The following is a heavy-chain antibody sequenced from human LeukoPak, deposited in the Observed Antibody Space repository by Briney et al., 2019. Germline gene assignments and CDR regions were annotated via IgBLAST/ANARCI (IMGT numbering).Heavy chain of an antibody. J-gene: IGHJ3*02. CDR1: GYTFTSYG. CDR3: ASSLVGALEDAFDI. Sequence: ASVKVSCKASGYTFTSYGISWVRQAPGQGLEWMGWISAYSGNTNYAQKLQGRVTMTTDTSTSTAYMELRSLRSDDTAVYYCASSLVGALEDAFDIWGQGTMVTVSS. D-gene: IGHD1-26*01. V-gene: IGHV1-18*01. CDR2: ISAYSGNT.